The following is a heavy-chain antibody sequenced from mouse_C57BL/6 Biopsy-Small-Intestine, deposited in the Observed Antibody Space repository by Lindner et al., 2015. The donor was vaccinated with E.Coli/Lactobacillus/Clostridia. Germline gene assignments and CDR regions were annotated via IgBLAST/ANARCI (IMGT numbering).Heavy chain of an antibody. D-gene: IGHD1-1*01. CDR3: ARGWRFQDSGGYYYVDGGDY. CDR1: GGTFDNYA. J-gene: IGHJ4*01. V-gene: IGHV1-79*01. CDR2: IFPISGRT. Sequence: SVKVSCKASGGTFDNYAISWVRQAPGQGLEVMGGIFPISGRTNFAQKFHGRVTLTADTSTNTVYMELSSLKNDDTAVYFCARGWRFQDSGGYYYVDGGDYWGQGTLVAVSS.